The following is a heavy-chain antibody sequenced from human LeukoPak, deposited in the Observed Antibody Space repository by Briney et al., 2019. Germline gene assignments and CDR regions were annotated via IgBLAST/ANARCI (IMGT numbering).Heavy chain of an antibody. CDR2: ISGDGAAT. D-gene: IGHD6-13*01. CDR3: ARRTAGDY. J-gene: IGHJ4*02. V-gene: IGHV3-23*01. CDR1: GFTFNTYA. Sequence: GESLRLSFAASGFTFNTYAMSGVRQAPGKGLEWVAVISGDGAATHYADSVKGRFTVSRDNSKDTLYLQMNSLRAEDTAVYYCARRTAGDYWGQGTLVTVST.